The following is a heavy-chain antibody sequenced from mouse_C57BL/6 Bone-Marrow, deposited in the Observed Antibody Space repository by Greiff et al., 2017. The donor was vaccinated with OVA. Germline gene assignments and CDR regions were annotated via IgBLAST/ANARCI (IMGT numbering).Heavy chain of an antibody. CDR3: ARINYWYCDG. J-gene: IGHJ1*03. CDR2: ISSGSSTI. V-gene: IGHV5-17*01. Sequence: EVKLMESGGGLVKPGGSLTLSCAASGFTFSDYGMHWVRQAPEKGLEWVAYISSGSSTIYYADTVKGRFTISRDNAKKTLFLQMTSLRSEDTAMYYCARINYWYCDGWGRGTRVTVSS. CDR1: GFTFSDYG.